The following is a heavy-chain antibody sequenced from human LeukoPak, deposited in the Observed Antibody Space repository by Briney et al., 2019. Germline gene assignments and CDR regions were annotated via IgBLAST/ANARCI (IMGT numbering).Heavy chain of an antibody. D-gene: IGHD6-13*01. CDR1: GASISSYY. Sequence: PETLSLTCTVSGASISSYYWSWIRQPPGKGLEWIGYIYYSGSTHYNPSLKSRVTISVDTSKNHFSLKLSSVTPADTAVNYCASGLYPAAVTDNKLNYGGKGTRVTVPS. CDR2: IYYSGST. V-gene: IGHV4-59*01. J-gene: IGHJ4*02. CDR3: ASGLYPAAVTDNKLNY.